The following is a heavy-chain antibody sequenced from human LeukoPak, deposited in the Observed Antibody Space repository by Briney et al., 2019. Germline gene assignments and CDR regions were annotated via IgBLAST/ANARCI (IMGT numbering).Heavy chain of an antibody. Sequence: GGSLRLSCAASGFTFDDYGMSWVRQAPGKGLEWVSGINWNGGSTGYADSVKGRFTISRDNSKNTLYLQMNSLRAEDTAVYYCAKDRTYGDSDAFDIWAKGQWSPSLQ. V-gene: IGHV3-20*04. CDR2: INWNGGST. D-gene: IGHD4-17*01. CDR1: GFTFDDYG. J-gene: IGHJ3*02. CDR3: AKDRTYGDSDAFDI.